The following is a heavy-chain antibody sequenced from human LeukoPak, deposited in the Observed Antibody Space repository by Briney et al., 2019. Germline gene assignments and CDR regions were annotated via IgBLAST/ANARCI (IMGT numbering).Heavy chain of an antibody. V-gene: IGHV4-34*01. D-gene: IGHD3-10*01. CDR1: GGSFSSYY. J-gene: IGHJ6*02. CDR3: ARIWFGDQMGYGMDV. Sequence: SETLSLTCTVSGGSFSSYYWNWIRQPPGKGLEWIGEINHSGSTNYNPSLKSRVTISVDTSKNQFSLKLSSVTAADTAVYYCARIWFGDQMGYGMDVWGQGTTVTVSS. CDR2: INHSGST.